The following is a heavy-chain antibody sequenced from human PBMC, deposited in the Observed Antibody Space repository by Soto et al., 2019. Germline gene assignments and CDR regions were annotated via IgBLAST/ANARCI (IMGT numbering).Heavy chain of an antibody. Sequence: SETLSLTCTVSGGSISSGGYYWSWIRQHPGKGLEWIGYIYYSGSTYYNPSLKSRVTISVDTSKNQFSLKLSSVTAADTAAYYCARDIRVSWFDPWGQGTLVTVSS. J-gene: IGHJ5*02. D-gene: IGHD3-22*01. V-gene: IGHV4-31*03. CDR1: GGSISSGGYY. CDR3: ARDIRVSWFDP. CDR2: IYYSGST.